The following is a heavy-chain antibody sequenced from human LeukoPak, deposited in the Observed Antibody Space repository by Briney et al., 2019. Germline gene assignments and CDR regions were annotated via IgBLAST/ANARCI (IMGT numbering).Heavy chain of an antibody. J-gene: IGHJ4*02. D-gene: IGHD3-22*01. V-gene: IGHV3-23*01. CDR1: GFTFSSYA. CDR2: ISGSGGST. Sequence: PWGSLTVPYAASGFTFSSYAMSWVRQAPGKGLEWVSAISGSGGSTYYADSVKGRFAISRDNSKNTLYLQMNSLRAEDTAVYYCAKDVGEVIAAVFDYWGQGTLVTVSS. CDR3: AKDVGEVIAAVFDY.